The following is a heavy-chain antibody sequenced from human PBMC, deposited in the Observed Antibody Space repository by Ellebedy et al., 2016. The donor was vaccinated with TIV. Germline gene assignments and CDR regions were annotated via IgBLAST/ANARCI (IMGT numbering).Heavy chain of an antibody. Sequence: MPSETLSLTCTVSGGSISSAGYFWSWIRQPPGKGLEWIGYIYYSGDTYYNPSLTSRVTISVDTPKNQFSLKLNSVTAADTAVYYCARYEGVEGWLDPWGQGTLVTVSS. D-gene: IGHD2-21*01. CDR1: GGSISSAGYF. CDR3: ARYEGVEGWLDP. V-gene: IGHV4-30-4*01. J-gene: IGHJ5*02. CDR2: IYYSGDT.